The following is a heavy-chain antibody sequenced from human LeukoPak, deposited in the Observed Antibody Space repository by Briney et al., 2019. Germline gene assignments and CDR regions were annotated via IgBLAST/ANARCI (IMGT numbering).Heavy chain of an antibody. Sequence: WASVKVSCKASGYTFTSYGISRVRQAPGQGLEWMGWISAYNGNTNYAQKLQGRVTMTTDTSTSAAYMELSSLRSDDTAVYYCASDTAAAPQFDPWGQGTLVTVSS. CDR3: ASDTAAAPQFDP. J-gene: IGHJ5*02. CDR1: GYTFTSYG. D-gene: IGHD6-13*01. CDR2: ISAYNGNT. V-gene: IGHV1-18*01.